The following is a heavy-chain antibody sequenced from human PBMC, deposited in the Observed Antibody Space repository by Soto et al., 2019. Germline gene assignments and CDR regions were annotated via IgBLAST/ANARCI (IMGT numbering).Heavy chain of an antibody. CDR1: GGSISSGDYY. CDR2: IYYSGST. V-gene: IGHV4-30-4*01. D-gene: IGHD2-2*03. J-gene: IGHJ6*02. Sequence: PSETLSLTCTVSGGSISSGDYYWSWIRQPPGKGLEWIGYIYYSGSTYYNPSLKSRVTISVDTSKNQFSLKLSSVTAADPAVYYCARVYIDAPNGYCSSTSCLYGMDVWGQGTTVTVSS. CDR3: ARVYIDAPNGYCSSTSCLYGMDV.